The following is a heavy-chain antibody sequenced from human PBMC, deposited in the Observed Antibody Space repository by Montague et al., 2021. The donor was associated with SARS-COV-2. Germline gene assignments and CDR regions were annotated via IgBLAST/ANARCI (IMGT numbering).Heavy chain of an antibody. V-gene: IGHV4-39*01. CDR3: ARHSRGWLQLIAPFFDY. D-gene: IGHD5-24*01. J-gene: IGHJ4*02. CDR1: GGSISSSSYY. CDR2: IYYSGST. Sequence: SETLSLTCTVSGGSISSSSYYWGWIRQPPGKGLEWIGSIYYSGSTYYNPSLKSRVTISVDTSKNQFSLKLSSVTAADTAVYYCARHSRGWLQLIAPFFDYWGQGTLVTVSS.